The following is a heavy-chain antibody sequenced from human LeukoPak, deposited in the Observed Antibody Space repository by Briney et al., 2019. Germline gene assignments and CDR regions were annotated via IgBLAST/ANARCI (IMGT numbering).Heavy chain of an antibody. D-gene: IGHD1-26*01. J-gene: IGHJ4*02. CDR3: AKRAQPVGSTKYYFEY. Sequence: GGSLRLSCAASGFTFSSYGMSWVRQAPGKGLEWVSSISGSGGGTYYADSVKGRFTISRDNSKNTLYLQMNRLRAEDTAVYYCAKRAQPVGSTKYYFEYWGQGTLVTVSS. CDR2: ISGSGGGT. V-gene: IGHV3-23*01. CDR1: GFTFSSYG.